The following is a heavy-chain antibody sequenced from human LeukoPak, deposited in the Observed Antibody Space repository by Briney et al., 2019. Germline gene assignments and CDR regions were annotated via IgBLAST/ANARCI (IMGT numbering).Heavy chain of an antibody. J-gene: IGHJ4*02. Sequence: ASVKVSCKASGYTFTSYGISWVRQAPGQGLEWMGWISAYNGNTDYAQKFQVRVTVTTDTFTSTAYMEVRSLRSDDTAVYYCARAYSGSYYYYWGQGTLVTVSS. CDR1: GYTFTSYG. D-gene: IGHD1-26*01. V-gene: IGHV1-18*01. CDR2: ISAYNGNT. CDR3: ARAYSGSYYYY.